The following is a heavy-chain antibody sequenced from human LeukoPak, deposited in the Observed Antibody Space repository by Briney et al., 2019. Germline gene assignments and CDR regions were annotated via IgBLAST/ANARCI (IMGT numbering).Heavy chain of an antibody. CDR1: GGSISSYY. CDR2: IYTSGST. Sequence: SETLSLTCTVSGGSISSYYWSWIRQPAGKGLEWIGRIYTSGSTNYNPSLKSRVTMSVDTSKNQFSLKLSSVTAADTAVYYCARDIRRYSYGGFDYWGQGTLVTVSS. J-gene: IGHJ4*02. D-gene: IGHD5-18*01. V-gene: IGHV4-4*07. CDR3: ARDIRRYSYGGFDY.